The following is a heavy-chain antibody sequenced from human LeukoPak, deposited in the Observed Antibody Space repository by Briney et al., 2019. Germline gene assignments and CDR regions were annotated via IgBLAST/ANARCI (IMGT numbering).Heavy chain of an antibody. CDR1: GYTFTGYY. J-gene: IGHJ5*02. V-gene: IGHV1-2*02. Sequence: GASAKVSCKASGYTFTGYYMHWVRQAPGQGLEWMGWINPNSGGTNYAQKFQGRVTMTRDTSISTAYMELSRLRSDDTAVYYCARDNSVEDTAWWFDPWGQGTLVTVSS. CDR2: INPNSGGT. D-gene: IGHD4-23*01. CDR3: ARDNSVEDTAWWFDP.